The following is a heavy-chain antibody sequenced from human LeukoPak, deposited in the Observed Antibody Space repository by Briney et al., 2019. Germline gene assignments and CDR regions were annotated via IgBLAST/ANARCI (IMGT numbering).Heavy chain of an antibody. Sequence: GGSLRLSCAASGFTFSSYAMHWVRQAPGKGLEWVAVISYDGSNKYYADSVKGRFTISRDNSKNTLYLQMNSLRAEDTAVYYCAREGYSSGWNPAGYWGQGTLVTVSS. D-gene: IGHD6-19*01. V-gene: IGHV3-30-3*01. CDR2: ISYDGSNK. CDR3: AREGYSSGWNPAGY. J-gene: IGHJ4*02. CDR1: GFTFSSYA.